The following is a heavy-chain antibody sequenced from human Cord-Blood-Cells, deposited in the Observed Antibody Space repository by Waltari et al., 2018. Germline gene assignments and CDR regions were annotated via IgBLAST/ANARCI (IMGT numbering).Heavy chain of an antibody. V-gene: IGHV1-8*01. CDR2: MNPNSGNT. D-gene: IGHD6-13*01. J-gene: IGHJ4*02. Sequence: QAQLVQSGSEVKTPGASVQVSCKASGYTFTSYDINWVRQATGQGLEWMGWMNPNSGNTGYAQKFQGRVTMTRNTSISTAYMELSSLRSEDTAVYYCARGARGGAAAGTDYWGQGTLVTVSS. CDR1: GYTFTSYD. CDR3: ARGARGGAAAGTDY.